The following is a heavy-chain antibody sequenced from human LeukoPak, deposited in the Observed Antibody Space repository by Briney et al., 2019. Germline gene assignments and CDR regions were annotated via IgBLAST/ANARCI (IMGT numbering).Heavy chain of an antibody. Sequence: SETLSLTCSVSGGSISSGSYYWSWIRQPAGKGLEWIGRIYTSGSTNYNPSLKSRVTISVDTSKNQFSLKLSSVTAADAAVYYCARDLYYYDSSGYYLWGFDIWGQGTMVTVSS. V-gene: IGHV4-61*02. CDR1: GGSISSGSYY. CDR3: ARDLYYYDSSGYYLWGFDI. D-gene: IGHD3-22*01. J-gene: IGHJ3*02. CDR2: IYTSGST.